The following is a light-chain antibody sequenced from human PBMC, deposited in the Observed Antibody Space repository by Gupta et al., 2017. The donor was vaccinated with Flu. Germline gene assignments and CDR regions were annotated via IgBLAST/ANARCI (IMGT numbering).Light chain of an antibody. J-gene: IGKJ1*01. CDR3: KQGENWPWA. V-gene: IGKV2-30*01. CDR2: EVS. Sequence: VTRGKTTTNCNRTKQGLESSDKKNYLDWYQQKPGQSPRLLIYEVSDRESGVPDRFSGSGSGTDFTLNISRVEAEDVGVYYWKQGENWPWAFGQGTKVEIK. CDR1: QGLESSDKKNY.